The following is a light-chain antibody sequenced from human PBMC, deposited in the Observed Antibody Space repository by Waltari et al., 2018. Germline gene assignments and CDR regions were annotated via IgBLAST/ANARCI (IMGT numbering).Light chain of an antibody. V-gene: IGKV1-39*01. CDR2: GAS. Sequence: DIQMTQSPSSLSASVGDRFTITCRASQSISSFLNWYQQKPGKAPKLLIYGASRLQSGVPSRVSAKGSGTEFTLTISSLQPEDIATYSCQQSHSMPWTFGQGTKVEIK. CDR1: QSISSF. J-gene: IGKJ1*01. CDR3: QQSHSMPWT.